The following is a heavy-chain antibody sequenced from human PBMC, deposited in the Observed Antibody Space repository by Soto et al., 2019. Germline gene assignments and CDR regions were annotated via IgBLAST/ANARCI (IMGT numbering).Heavy chain of an antibody. CDR1: GFTFSSYA. V-gene: IGHV3-30-3*01. D-gene: IGHD3-16*01. CDR2: ISYDGSNK. CDR3: ARQWGKARSYYYYGMDV. J-gene: IGHJ6*02. Sequence: QQRGSLRLSCAASGFTFSSYAMHWVRQAPGKGLEWVAVISYDGSNKYYADSVKGRFTISRDNSKNTLYLQMNSLRAEDTAVYYCARQWGKARSYYYYGMDVWGQGTTVTVSS.